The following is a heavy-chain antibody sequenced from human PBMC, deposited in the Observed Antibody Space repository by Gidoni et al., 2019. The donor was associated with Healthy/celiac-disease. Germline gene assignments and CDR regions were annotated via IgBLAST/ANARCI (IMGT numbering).Heavy chain of an antibody. V-gene: IGHV3-53*02. CDR2: IYSGGST. CDR1: GFTVSSNY. CDR3: ASSSVNWDFDY. Sequence: EVQLVETGGGLIQPGGSLRLSCAASGFTVSSNYMSWVRQAPGKGLEWVSVIYSGGSTYYADSVKGRFTISRDNSKNTLYLQMNSLRAEDTAVYYCASSSVNWDFDYWGQGTLVTVSS. J-gene: IGHJ4*02. D-gene: IGHD1-1*01.